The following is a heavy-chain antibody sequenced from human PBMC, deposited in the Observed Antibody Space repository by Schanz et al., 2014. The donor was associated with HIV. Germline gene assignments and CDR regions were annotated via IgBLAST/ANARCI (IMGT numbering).Heavy chain of an antibody. CDR2: ISYDGRNK. CDR3: AKEGYGEGYYGMDV. D-gene: IGHD4-17*01. J-gene: IGHJ6*02. V-gene: IGHV3-30*18. CDR1: GFTFDDYT. Sequence: VQLVESGGGLVQPGKSLRLSCTVSGFTFDDYTMHWVRQAPGKGLEWVAFISYDGRNKYYADSVKGRFTISRDNSKNTLYLQMNSLRAEDTAVYYCAKEGYGEGYYGMDVWGQGTTVTVSS.